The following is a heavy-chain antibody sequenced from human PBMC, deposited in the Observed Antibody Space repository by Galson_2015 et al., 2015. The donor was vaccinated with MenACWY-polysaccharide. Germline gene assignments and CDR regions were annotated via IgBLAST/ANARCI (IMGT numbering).Heavy chain of an antibody. CDR2: IFYSGDT. V-gene: IGHV4-39*01. D-gene: IGHD2-2*02. Sequence: SETLSLTCTVSGASISSSGYYWGWIRQPPGKGLEWIGSIFYSGDTYYNPSLKSRVTISVDTSKNQFSLKLSSVTAADTAVYYCARYCSTASCYNYFDYWGQGTQITVSS. CDR1: GASISSSGYY. CDR3: ARYCSTASCYNYFDY. J-gene: IGHJ4*02.